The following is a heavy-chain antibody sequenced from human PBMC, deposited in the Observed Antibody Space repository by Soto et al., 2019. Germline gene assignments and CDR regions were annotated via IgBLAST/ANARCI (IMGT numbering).Heavy chain of an antibody. D-gene: IGHD5-12*01. V-gene: IGHV4-4*07. Sequence: SETRSFTCTAAPGCLISDYCTLLRQPAGGRRQWSGRITPDGKTNYSPSLKSRVTVSVDPSRRHFSLNLTSVTAAHTASYFCARARRLENWFGPRGPGSQVTASS. CDR1: PGCLISDY. CDR2: ITPDGKT. CDR3: ARARRLENWFGP. J-gene: IGHJ5*02.